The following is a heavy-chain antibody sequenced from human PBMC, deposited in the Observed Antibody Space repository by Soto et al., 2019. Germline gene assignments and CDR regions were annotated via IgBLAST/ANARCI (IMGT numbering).Heavy chain of an antibody. CDR2: IIPIFGTA. J-gene: IGHJ3*02. V-gene: IGHV1-69*01. D-gene: IGHD1-26*01. CDR3: ARDGSGTQEDAFDI. CDR1: GFTFSSYA. Sequence: QVQLVESGGGVVQPGRSLRLSCAASGFTFSSYAMHWVRQAPGQGLEWMGGIIPIFGTANYAQKFQGRVTITADESTSTAYMELSSLRSEDTAVYYCARDGSGTQEDAFDIWGQGTMVTVSS.